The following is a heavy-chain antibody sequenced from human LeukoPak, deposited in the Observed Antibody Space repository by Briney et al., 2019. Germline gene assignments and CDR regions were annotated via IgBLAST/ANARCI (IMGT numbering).Heavy chain of an antibody. V-gene: IGHV3-9*01. J-gene: IGHJ6*02. CDR2: ISWNSGSI. Sequence: GGSLRLSCAASGFTVDDYAMHWVRQAPGKGLEWVSGISWNSGSIGYADSVKGRFTISRDNAKNSLYLQMNSLRAEDTALYYCAKAVVVAATRPDYYYGMDVWGQGTTVTVSS. CDR3: AKAVVVAATRPDYYYGMDV. D-gene: IGHD2-15*01. CDR1: GFTVDDYA.